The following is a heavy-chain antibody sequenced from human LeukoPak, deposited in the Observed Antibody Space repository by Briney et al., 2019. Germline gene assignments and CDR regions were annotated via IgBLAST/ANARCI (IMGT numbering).Heavy chain of an antibody. J-gene: IGHJ3*02. V-gene: IGHV3-11*01. CDR1: LFTLSDSY. D-gene: IGHD5-24*01. Sequence: VGSLRLSCAPSLFTLSDSYMAWIRQAPGKGLEWVSFICRSGSYIGTSGTSTYYADSWKGRVTVSRDNAKNSLYLQMNSVRAEDTAVYYCARDPHHGAFDIWGQGTVVTVSS. CDR2: IGTSGTST. CDR3: ARDPHHGAFDI.